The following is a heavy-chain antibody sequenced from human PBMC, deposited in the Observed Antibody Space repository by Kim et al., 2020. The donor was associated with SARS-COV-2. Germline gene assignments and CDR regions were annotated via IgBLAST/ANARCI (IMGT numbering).Heavy chain of an antibody. J-gene: IGHJ5*02. D-gene: IGHD3-10*01. CDR2: MNPNSGNT. CDR3: ARVPAGTRGITMVRGARGWFDT. CDR1: GYNFTSYD. V-gene: IGHV1-8*01. Sequence: ASVKVSCKASGYNFTSYDINWVRQATGQGLEWMGWMNPNSGNTGYAQKFQGRVTMTRNTSISTAYMELSSLRYEDTAVYYCARVPAGTRGITMVRGARGWFDTWGQGTLVTDSS.